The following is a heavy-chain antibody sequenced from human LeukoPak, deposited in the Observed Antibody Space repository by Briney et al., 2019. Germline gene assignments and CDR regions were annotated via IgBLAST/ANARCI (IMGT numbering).Heavy chain of an antibody. CDR1: GGSINNTLFY. V-gene: IGHV4-39*07. D-gene: IGHD2-2*01. CDR3: AREPAAMQSNWFDP. Sequence: SETLSLTCTVSGGSINNTLFYWGWIRQPPGKGLEWIGRIYTSGSTNYNPSLKSRVTMSVDTSKNQFSLKLSSVTAADTAVYYCAREPAAMQSNWFDPWGQGTLVTVSS. J-gene: IGHJ5*02. CDR2: IYTSGST.